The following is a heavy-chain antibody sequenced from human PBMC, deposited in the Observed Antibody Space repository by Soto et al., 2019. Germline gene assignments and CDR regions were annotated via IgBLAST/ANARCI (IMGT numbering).Heavy chain of an antibody. J-gene: IGHJ4*02. CDR1: GGSISNHY. CDR3: ARSNWYSEY. CDR2: IYYNGNT. D-gene: IGHD7-27*01. V-gene: IGHV4-59*11. Sequence: QVQLQESGPGLVKPSETLSLTCTVSGGSISNHYWSWIRQPPGKGLEWIGYIYYNGNTNYNPSLKSRVTMSVDTSKNQFSLKLRSVTAADTAVYYCARSNWYSEYWGPGTLVTVSS.